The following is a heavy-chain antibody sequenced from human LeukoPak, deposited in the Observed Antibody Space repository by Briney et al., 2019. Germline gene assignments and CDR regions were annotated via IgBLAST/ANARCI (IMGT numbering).Heavy chain of an antibody. V-gene: IGHV3-64*01. D-gene: IGHD6-19*01. Sequence: GGSLRLSCAASGFTFSTYAMHWVRQAPGKGLEYVSAISTNGDGTYYANSVKGRFTISRDNSKNTLYLQMNSLRAEDTAVYYCAKVEVSSGSVGWGQGTLVTVSS. CDR3: AKVEVSSGSVG. J-gene: IGHJ4*02. CDR1: GFTFSTYA. CDR2: ISTNGDGT.